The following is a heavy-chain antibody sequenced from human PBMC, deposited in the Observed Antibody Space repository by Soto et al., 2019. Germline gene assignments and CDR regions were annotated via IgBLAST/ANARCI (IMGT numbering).Heavy chain of an antibody. CDR3: ARQRQWLVRGDFDY. CDR1: GGSISSSSYY. J-gene: IGHJ4*02. Sequence: QLQLQESGPGLVKPSETLSLTCTVSGGSISSSSYYWGWIRQPPGKGLEWIGSIYYSGSTYYNPSLKSRVTISVDTSQNQFSLKLSSVTAADTAVYYCARQRQWLVRGDFDYWGQGTLVTVSS. D-gene: IGHD6-19*01. V-gene: IGHV4-39*01. CDR2: IYYSGST.